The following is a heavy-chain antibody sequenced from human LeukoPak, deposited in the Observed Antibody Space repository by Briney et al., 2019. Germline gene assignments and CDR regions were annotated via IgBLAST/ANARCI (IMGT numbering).Heavy chain of an antibody. Sequence: ESGPTLVKPTQTLTLTCTFSGFSLTTSEVGVGWIRQPPGEALEWLALIYWDDDTRYSPSLKSRLTITKDTSKNQVVLTMTNMDPVDTATYYCAHVGIAEPFDYWGQGTLVTVSS. D-gene: IGHD6-13*01. CDR3: AHVGIAEPFDY. CDR2: IYWDDDT. V-gene: IGHV2-5*02. CDR1: GFSLTTSEVG. J-gene: IGHJ4*02.